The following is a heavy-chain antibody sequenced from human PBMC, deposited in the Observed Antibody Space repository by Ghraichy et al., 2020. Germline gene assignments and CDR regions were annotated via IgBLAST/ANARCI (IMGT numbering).Heavy chain of an antibody. V-gene: IGHV1-8*01. CDR1: GYTFTSYD. CDR3: ARVIAASNGGHYYYYYGMDV. CDR2: MNPNSGNT. D-gene: IGHD6-13*01. J-gene: IGHJ6*02. Sequence: ASVKVSCKASGYTFTSYDINWVRQATGQGLEWMGWMNPNSGNTGYAQKFQGRVTMTRNTSISTAYMELSSLRSEDTAVYYCARVIAASNGGHYYYYYGMDVWGQGTTVTVSS.